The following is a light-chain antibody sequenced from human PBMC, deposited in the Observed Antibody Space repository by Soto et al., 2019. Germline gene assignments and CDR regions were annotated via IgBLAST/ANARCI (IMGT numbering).Light chain of an antibody. CDR3: QQYNGHSTWT. J-gene: IGKJ1*01. Sequence: DIQMTQSPSTLSASVGDRVTITCRASQSISRWLAWYQQKPGKAPKVLXWDASSLQRGVPSRFSGSGSGTELTLTISSLQTDDFANYYCQQYNGHSTWTFGQGTKVDIK. V-gene: IGKV1-5*01. CDR1: QSISRW. CDR2: DAS.